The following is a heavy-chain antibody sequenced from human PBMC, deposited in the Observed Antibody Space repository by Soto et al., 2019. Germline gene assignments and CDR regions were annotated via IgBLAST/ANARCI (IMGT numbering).Heavy chain of an antibody. J-gene: IGHJ4*02. CDR2: IYYSGST. CDR3: ARDHDSSGYYYEN. V-gene: IGHV4-31*03. D-gene: IGHD3-22*01. Sequence: QVQLQESGPGLVKPSQTLSLTCTVSGGSISSGGYYWSWIRQHPGKGLEWIGYIYYSGSTYYNPSLKSRVTISVDTSKNQLSLKLSSVTAADTAVYYCARDHDSSGYYYENWGQGTLVTVSS. CDR1: GGSISSGGYY.